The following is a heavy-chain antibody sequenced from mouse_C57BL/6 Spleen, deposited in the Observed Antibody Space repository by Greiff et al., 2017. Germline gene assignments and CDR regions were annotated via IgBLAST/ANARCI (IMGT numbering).Heavy chain of an antibody. J-gene: IGHJ2*01. CDR3: TGGYGNYPYFDY. CDR1: GFTFSNYW. Sequence: EVKLVESGGGLVQPGGSMKLSCVASGFTFSNYWMNWVRQSPGKGLEWVAQIRLKSDNYATHYAESVKGRFTISRDDSKSSVYLQMNNLRAEDTGIDYCTGGYGNYPYFDYWGQGTTLTVSS. CDR2: IRLKSDNYAT. D-gene: IGHD2-1*01. V-gene: IGHV6-3*01.